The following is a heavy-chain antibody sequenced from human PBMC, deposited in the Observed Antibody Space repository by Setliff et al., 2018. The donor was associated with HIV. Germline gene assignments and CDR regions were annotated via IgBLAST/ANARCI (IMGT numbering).Heavy chain of an antibody. CDR2: INHSGST. J-gene: IGHJ5*02. CDR3: ARRSDWFDP. Sequence: PSETLSLTCAVYGGSFNGYYWSWIRQPPGKGLEWIGEINHSGSTNYNPSLKSRVTISVDTSQNQFSLKLTSVTAADTAVYYCARRSDWFDPWGQGTLVTVAS. CDR1: GGSFNGYY. V-gene: IGHV4-34*01.